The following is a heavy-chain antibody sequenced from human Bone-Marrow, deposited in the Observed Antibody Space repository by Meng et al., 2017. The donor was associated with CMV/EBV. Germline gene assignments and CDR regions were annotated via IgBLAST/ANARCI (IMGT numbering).Heavy chain of an antibody. J-gene: IGHJ3*02. V-gene: IGHV3-74*01. CDR2: INSDGSST. CDR3: ARELPDIRFLEWLIEAAPDAFDI. Sequence: GGSLRLSCAASGFTFSSYWMHWVRQAPGKGLVWVSRINSDGSSTSYADSVKGRFTISSDNAKNTLYLQMNSLRAEDTAVYYCARELPDIRFLEWLIEAAPDAFDIWGQGTMVTGSS. D-gene: IGHD3-3*01. CDR1: GFTFSSYW.